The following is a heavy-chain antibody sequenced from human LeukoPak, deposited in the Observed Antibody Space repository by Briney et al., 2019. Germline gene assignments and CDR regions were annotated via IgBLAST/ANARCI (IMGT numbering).Heavy chain of an antibody. D-gene: IGHD6-19*01. J-gene: IGHJ5*02. V-gene: IGHV4-61*05. CDR1: GGSISSISYY. CDR2: IYYSGST. CDR3: ARGIAVAGTSWFDP. Sequence: SETLSLTCTVSGGSISSISYYWGWIRQPPGKGLEWIGYIYYSGSTSYNPSLKSRVTISVDTSKNQFSLKLSSVTAADTAVYYCARGIAVAGTSWFDPWGQGTLVTVSS.